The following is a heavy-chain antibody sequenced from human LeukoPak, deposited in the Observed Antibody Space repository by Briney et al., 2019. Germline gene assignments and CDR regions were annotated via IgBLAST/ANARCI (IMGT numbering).Heavy chain of an antibody. Sequence: SETLSLTCTDSGDSISIYYWTWIRQPAGKGLEWIGRIYTSGSTNYNPSLRSRVTMSVDTSKNQFSLNLSSMTAADTAVYYCATGPTTVTRAFDYWGQGTLVTVSS. J-gene: IGHJ4*02. D-gene: IGHD4-17*01. CDR1: GDSISIYY. V-gene: IGHV4-4*07. CDR3: ATGPTTVTRAFDY. CDR2: IYTSGST.